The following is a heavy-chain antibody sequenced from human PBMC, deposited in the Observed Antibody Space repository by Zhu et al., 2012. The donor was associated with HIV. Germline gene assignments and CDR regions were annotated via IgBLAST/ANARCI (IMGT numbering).Heavy chain of an antibody. D-gene: IGHD2-21*01. V-gene: IGHV4-34*02. Sequence: QVQLQQWGAGLSNSSETLSLTCAVYGGSFTGHYWTWIRQAPGKGLEWIGEIGDSGTGNYNPSLRSRVNISSDTSKSQVSLTVTSATAADTAVYYCARGTNIAPLRRFDSWGQGTLVTVSS. CDR1: GGSFTGHY. CDR2: IGDSGTG. J-gene: IGHJ4*02. CDR3: ARGTNIAPLRRFDS.